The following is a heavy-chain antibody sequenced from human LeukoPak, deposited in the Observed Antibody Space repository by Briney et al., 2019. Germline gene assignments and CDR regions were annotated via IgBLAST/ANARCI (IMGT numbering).Heavy chain of an antibody. CDR3: AKDRATDRYDSSGYYYEY. V-gene: IGHV3-30*18. CDR1: GFTFSSYG. J-gene: IGHJ4*02. CDR2: ISYDGSNK. Sequence: GGSLRLSCAASGFTFSSYGMHWVRQAPGKGLEWVAVISYDGSNKYYADSVKGRFTISRDNSKNTLYLQMNSLRAEDTAVYYCAKDRATDRYDSSGYYYEYWGQGTLVTVSS. D-gene: IGHD3-22*01.